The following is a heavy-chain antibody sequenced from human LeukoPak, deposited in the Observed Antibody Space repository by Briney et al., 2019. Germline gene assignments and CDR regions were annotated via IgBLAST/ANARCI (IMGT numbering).Heavy chain of an antibody. CDR3: ARDAQRGFDYSNSLKY. J-gene: IGHJ4*02. V-gene: IGHV3-33*01. D-gene: IGHD4-11*01. CDR1: GFTFNHYG. Sequence: PGRSLRLSCAAAGFTFNHYGMHWVRQAPGKGLEWVSVIWSDGTNTYYADSVKGRFTISRVDYEKTVNLQMNSLRPEDTGVYYCARDAQRGFDYSNSLKYWGQGTPVIVSA. CDR2: IWSDGTNT.